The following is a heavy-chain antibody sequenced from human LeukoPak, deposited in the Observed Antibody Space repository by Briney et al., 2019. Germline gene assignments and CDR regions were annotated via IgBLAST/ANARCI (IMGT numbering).Heavy chain of an antibody. CDR3: ARGAYYYDSSGYYEYYFDY. CDR1: GGSISSGGFY. J-gene: IGHJ4*02. CDR2: IYYSGST. D-gene: IGHD3-22*01. V-gene: IGHV4-31*03. Sequence: PSQTLSLTCTVSGGSISSGGFYWSWIRQHPGMGLEWIGYIYYSGSTYYNPSLKSRVTISVDTSKNQFSLKLSSVTAADTAVYYCARGAYYYDSSGYYEYYFDYWGQGTLVTVSS.